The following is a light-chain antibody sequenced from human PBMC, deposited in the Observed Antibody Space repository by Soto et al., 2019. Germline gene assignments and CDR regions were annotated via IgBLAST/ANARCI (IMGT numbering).Light chain of an antibody. CDR1: QGIISW. J-gene: IGKJ1*01. CDR2: DAS. V-gene: IGKV1-5*01. CDR3: QQYETFSGT. Sequence: IHLTQSPSSLSASVLYRVTITFLASQGIISWLAWYQQKPGEAPKLLIYDASALPRGVPSRFSGSGSGTKFTLTIASLQPDDFATYYCQQYETFSGTFGPGTKVDIK.